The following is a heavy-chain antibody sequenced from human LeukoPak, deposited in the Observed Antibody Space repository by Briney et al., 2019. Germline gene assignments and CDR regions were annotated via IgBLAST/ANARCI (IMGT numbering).Heavy chain of an antibody. J-gene: IGHJ3*01. D-gene: IGHD3-22*01. V-gene: IGHV4-39*01. CDR2: IYYGGST. Sequence: SETLSLTCTVSGGSISGASYFWGWIRQPPGKGLEWMGTIYYGGSTYYNEPLRSRVTMSGDTSRNQFSLRLSSVNAADTAVYYCAKAGVRYSNSRGLYAFDFWGPGTMVTVSS. CDR1: GGSISGASYF. CDR3: AKAGVRYSNSRGLYAFDF.